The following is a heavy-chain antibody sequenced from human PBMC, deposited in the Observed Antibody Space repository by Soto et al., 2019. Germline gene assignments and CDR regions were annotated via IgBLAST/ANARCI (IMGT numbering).Heavy chain of an antibody. V-gene: IGHV3-23*01. D-gene: IGHD2-21*02. CDR2: IGASGDIT. CDR1: GFSFTNFA. Sequence: PGGSLRLSCAASGFSFTNFAMSWVRQAPGKGLEWVAGIGASGDITWYADSVKGRLSISRDNSKNTLYLQLNSLRFEDTAVYYCAKDDFPAGGDDYFAYWGRGTLVTVSS. CDR3: AKDDFPAGGDDYFAY. J-gene: IGHJ4*02.